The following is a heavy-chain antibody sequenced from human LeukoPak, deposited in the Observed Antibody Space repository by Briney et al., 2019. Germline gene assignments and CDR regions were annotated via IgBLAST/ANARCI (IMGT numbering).Heavy chain of an antibody. Sequence: GASVKVSCKASGYTFTDYYMHWVRQAPGQGLEWMGWINLNSRGTNYAQKFQGRVTMTRDTSISTAYMELNRLRSDDTAVYYCARDRDYYGSGSYLGDAFDIWGQGTMVTVSS. CDR2: INLNSRGT. V-gene: IGHV1-2*02. CDR3: ARDRDYYGSGSYLGDAFDI. J-gene: IGHJ3*02. CDR1: GYTFTDYY. D-gene: IGHD3-10*01.